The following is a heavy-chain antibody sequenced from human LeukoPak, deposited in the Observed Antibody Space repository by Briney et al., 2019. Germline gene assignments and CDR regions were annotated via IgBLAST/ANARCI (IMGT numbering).Heavy chain of an antibody. V-gene: IGHV3-53*01. Sequence: GGSLRLSCAASGFTVSSNYMSWLRPAPGKGLEWGSVIYSGGSTYYADSLEGRFTISRDNSKTTLYLQMNSLRAEDTAVYYCARGGYSYAPDAIDIWGQGTMVTVSS. CDR1: GFTVSSNY. CDR2: IYSGGST. D-gene: IGHD5-18*01. CDR3: ARGGYSYAPDAIDI. J-gene: IGHJ3*02.